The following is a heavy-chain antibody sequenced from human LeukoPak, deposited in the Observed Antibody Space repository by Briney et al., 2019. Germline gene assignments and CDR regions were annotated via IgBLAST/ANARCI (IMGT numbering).Heavy chain of an antibody. Sequence: GWSLPLSCAASGFTFDDYGMSWLRQAPGKGLEGVSGINWNGGSTGYADSVKGRFTISRDNVKESLYLQMTSLRVEDTAIYYCARGGEGDLNFDYWGHGTLVTVSS. CDR2: INWNGGST. J-gene: IGHJ4*01. D-gene: IGHD3-16*01. V-gene: IGHV3-20*04. CDR3: ARGGEGDLNFDY. CDR1: GFTFDDYG.